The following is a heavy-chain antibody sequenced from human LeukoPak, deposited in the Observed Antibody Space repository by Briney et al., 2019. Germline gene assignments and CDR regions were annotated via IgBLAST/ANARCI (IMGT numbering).Heavy chain of an antibody. V-gene: IGHV4-34*01. D-gene: IGHD3-22*01. CDR1: GGSFSGYY. CDR3: AKVNWDYYDSSGYYGNYYYYYYMDV. J-gene: IGHJ6*03. Sequence: SETLSLTCAVYGGSFSGYYWSWIRQPPGKGLEWIGEINHSGSTNYNPSLKSRVTISVDTSKNQFSLKLSSVTAADTAVYYCAKVNWDYYDSSGYYGNYYYYYYMDVWGKGTTVTISS. CDR2: INHSGST.